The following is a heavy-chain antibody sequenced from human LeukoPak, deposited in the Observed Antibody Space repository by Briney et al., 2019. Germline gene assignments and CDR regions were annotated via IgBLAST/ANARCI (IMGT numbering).Heavy chain of an antibody. D-gene: IGHD4-23*01. CDR3: AKGPTTGGFGGAGDF. Sequence: AGSLRLSCTASGFTFGSYVMSWVRQAPGKGLEWISCISASGGYTYYADSVKGRFTISRDNSRNTLYLQMNSLTADDTAVYYCAKGPTTGGFGGAGDFWGQGTLVTVSS. J-gene: IGHJ4*02. CDR2: ISASGGYT. CDR1: GFTFGSYV. V-gene: IGHV3-23*01.